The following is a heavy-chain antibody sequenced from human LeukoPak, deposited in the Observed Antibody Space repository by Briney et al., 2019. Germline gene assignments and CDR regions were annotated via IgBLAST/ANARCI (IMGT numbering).Heavy chain of an antibody. D-gene: IGHD3-10*01. CDR2: ISSSSSYI. Sequence: PGGSLRLSCAASGFTFSSYSMNWVRQAPGKGLEWVSSISSSSSYIYYADSVKGRFTISRDNAKNSLYLQMNSLRAEDTAVYYCAKDGVFMVRGVQYYFDYWGQGTLVTVSS. CDR3: AKDGVFMVRGVQYYFDY. J-gene: IGHJ4*02. V-gene: IGHV3-21*01. CDR1: GFTFSSYS.